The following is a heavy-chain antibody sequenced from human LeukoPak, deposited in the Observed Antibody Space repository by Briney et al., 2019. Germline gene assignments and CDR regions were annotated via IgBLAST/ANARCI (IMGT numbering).Heavy chain of an antibody. CDR1: GYTFTADY. D-gene: IGHD2-15*01. J-gene: IGHJ5*02. V-gene: IGHV1-2*02. CDR2: IDTATGGT. CDR3: ASAAYCSGDRCNVQRVAS. Sequence: GASVKVACKASGYTFTADYIHWVRQAPGQGLEWMGWIDTATGGTKYAQKFQGRVTITRDTSIGTAYMELSRLISDDTAIYYCASAAYCSGDRCNVQRVASWGQGTLVTVSP.